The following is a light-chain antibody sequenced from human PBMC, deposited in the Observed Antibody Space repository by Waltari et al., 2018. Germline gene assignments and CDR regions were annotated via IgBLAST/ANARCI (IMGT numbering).Light chain of an antibody. Sequence: DIVMTQSPDSLAVSLGERATINCKSSQSVLYNSNNKNYLAWYQQEPGQPPKLLIYWASTRESGVPDRFSGSGSGTDFTLTVSSLQAEDVAVYYCQQYYTTPFTFGPGTKVDI. CDR2: WAS. J-gene: IGKJ3*01. CDR3: QQYYTTPFT. CDR1: QSVLYNSNNKNY. V-gene: IGKV4-1*01.